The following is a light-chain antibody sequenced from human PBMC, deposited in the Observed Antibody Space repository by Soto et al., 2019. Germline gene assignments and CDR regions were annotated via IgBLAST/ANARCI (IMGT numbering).Light chain of an antibody. CDR2: AAS. CDR3: QQYKNWPPIT. CDR1: QGISNY. V-gene: IGKV1-27*01. Sequence: DIQMTQSPSSLSASVGDRVTITCRASQGISNYLAWYQQKPGKFPKLLIYAASTLQSGVPSRFSGSGSGTEFTLTISSLQSEDFAVYFCQQYKNWPPITFGQGTRLEIK. J-gene: IGKJ5*01.